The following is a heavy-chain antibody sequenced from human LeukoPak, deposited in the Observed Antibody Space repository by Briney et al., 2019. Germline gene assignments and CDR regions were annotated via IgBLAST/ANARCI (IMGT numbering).Heavy chain of an antibody. CDR1: GFTFSSYA. D-gene: IGHD4-17*01. CDR3: AKDLPTTVTTVEYFQH. V-gene: IGHV3-23*01. CDR2: ISGSGGST. J-gene: IGHJ1*01. Sequence: GGSLRLSCAAFGFTFSSYAMSWVRQAPGKGLEWVSAISGSGGSTYYADSVKGRFTISRDNSKNTLYLQMNSLRAEDTAVYYCAKDLPTTVTTVEYFQHWGQGTLVTVSS.